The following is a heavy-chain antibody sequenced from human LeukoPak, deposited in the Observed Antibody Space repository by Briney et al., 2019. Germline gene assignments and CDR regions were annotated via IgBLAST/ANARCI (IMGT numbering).Heavy chain of an antibody. J-gene: IGHJ6*03. V-gene: IGHV3-48*03. CDR2: ISSSGSTI. CDR3: ARDHKQLVLFEDYYYMDV. Sequence: AGGSLRLSCAASGFTYSSYEMNWVRQAPGKGLEWVSYISSSGSTIYYADSVKGRFTISRDNAKNSLYLQMNSLRAEDTAVYYCARDHKQLVLFEDYYYMDVWGKGTTVTVSS. CDR1: GFTYSSYE. D-gene: IGHD6-6*01.